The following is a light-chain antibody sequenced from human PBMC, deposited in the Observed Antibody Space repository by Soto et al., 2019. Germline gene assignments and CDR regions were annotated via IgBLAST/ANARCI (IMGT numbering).Light chain of an antibody. CDR1: QSVSSN. Sequence: EIVMTQSPATLSVSPGERATLSCGASQSVSSNFAWYQQKPGQAPRLLIYGASTRATGIPARFSGSGSGTEFTLTISSLQSEDFAVYYCQQYNNWPLTFGGGTKVEIK. CDR2: GAS. V-gene: IGKV3-15*01. CDR3: QQYNNWPLT. J-gene: IGKJ4*01.